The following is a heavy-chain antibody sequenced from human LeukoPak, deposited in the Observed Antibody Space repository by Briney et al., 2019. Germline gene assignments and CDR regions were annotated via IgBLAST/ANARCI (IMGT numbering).Heavy chain of an antibody. D-gene: IGHD6-19*01. CDR3: ANNKPYSSGWPLDY. Sequence: PGGSLRLSCAASGFTFSSYGMSWVRQAPGKGLEWVSAISGSGGSTYYADSVKGRFTISRDNSKNTLYLQMNSLRAEDTAVYYCANNKPYSSGWPLDYWGQGTLVAVSS. J-gene: IGHJ4*02. CDR2: ISGSGGST. V-gene: IGHV3-23*01. CDR1: GFTFSSYG.